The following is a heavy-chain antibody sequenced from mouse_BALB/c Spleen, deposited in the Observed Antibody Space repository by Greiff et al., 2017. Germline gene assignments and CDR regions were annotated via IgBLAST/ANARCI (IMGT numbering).Heavy chain of an antibody. CDR2: ISDGGSYT. D-gene: IGHD2-4*01. CDR3: ARDRGLRDFDY. V-gene: IGHV5-4*02. J-gene: IGHJ2*01. Sequence: EVQVVESGGGLVKPGGSLKLSCAASGFTFSDYYMYWVRQTPEKRLEWVATISDGGSYTYYPDSVKGRFTISRDNAKNNLYLQMSSLKSEDTAMYYCARDRGLRDFDYWGQGTTLTVSS. CDR1: GFTFSDYY.